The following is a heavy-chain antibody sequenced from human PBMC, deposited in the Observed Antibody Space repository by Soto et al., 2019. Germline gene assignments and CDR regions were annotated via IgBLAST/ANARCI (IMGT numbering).Heavy chain of an antibody. CDR1: GFTCSSNR. J-gene: IGHJ6*04. CDR2: IKQDGSEK. D-gene: IGHD3-3*01. V-gene: IGHV3-7*01. CDR3: AREGYDFWSAPSAMDV. Sequence: GRSLRLSCGASGFTCSSNRMSWVRQAPEKGLEWLANIKQDGSEKYYVDSVKGRFTISRDNAKNSLYLQMNSLRAEDTAVYYCAREGYDFWSAPSAMDVWGKGTTVTVVS.